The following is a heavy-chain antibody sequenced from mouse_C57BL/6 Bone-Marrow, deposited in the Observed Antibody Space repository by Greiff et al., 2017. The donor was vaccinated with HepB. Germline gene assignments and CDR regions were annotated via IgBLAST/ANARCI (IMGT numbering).Heavy chain of an antibody. Sequence: EVQRVESGGDLVKPGGSLKLSCAASGFTFSSYGMSWVRQTPNKRLEWVATISSGGSYTYYPDSAKGRFTISRDNAKNTLYLQMRSLKSEDTAMYYCARHDRITTVDLPYWYFDVWGTGTTVTVSS. D-gene: IGHD1-1*01. CDR2: ISSGGSYT. J-gene: IGHJ1*03. CDR1: GFTFSSYG. V-gene: IGHV5-6*01. CDR3: ARHDRITTVDLPYWYFDV.